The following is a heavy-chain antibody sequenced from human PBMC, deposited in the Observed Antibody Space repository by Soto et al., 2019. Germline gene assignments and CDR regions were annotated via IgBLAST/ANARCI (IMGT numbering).Heavy chain of an antibody. CDR3: AREFGAALSTVWFGELTYYYYGMDV. D-gene: IGHD3-10*01. CDR2: IIPIFGTA. V-gene: IGHV1-69*06. Sequence: GASVKVSCKASGGTFSSYAISWVRQAPGQGLEWMGGIIPIFGTANYAQKFQGRVTITADKSTSTVYMELSSLRSEDTAVYYCAREFGAALSTVWFGELTYYYYGMDVWGQGTTVTVSS. CDR1: GGTFSSYA. J-gene: IGHJ6*02.